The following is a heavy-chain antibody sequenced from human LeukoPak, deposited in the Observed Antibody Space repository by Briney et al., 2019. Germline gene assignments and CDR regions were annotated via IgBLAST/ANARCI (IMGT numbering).Heavy chain of an antibody. CDR2: IKQDGSEK. J-gene: IGHJ4*02. D-gene: IGHD6-13*01. CDR3: AREENVIAAAVLFDY. V-gene: IGHV3-7*01. Sequence: GGSLRLSCAASGFTFSSYWMSWVRQAPGKGLEWVANIKQDGSEKYYVDSVKGRFTISRDNAKNSLYLQMNSLRAEDTAVYYCAREENVIAAAVLFDYWGQGTLVTVSS. CDR1: GFTFSSYW.